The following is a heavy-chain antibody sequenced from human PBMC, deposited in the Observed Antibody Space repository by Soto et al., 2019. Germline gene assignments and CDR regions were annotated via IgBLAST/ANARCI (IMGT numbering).Heavy chain of an antibody. D-gene: IGHD2-21*02. CDR3: AANLVVTATHYYGMDV. CDR1: GHSFTSYW. CDR2: IDPSDSYT. Sequence: PGESLKISCKGSGHSFTSYWISWVRQMPGKGLEWMGRIDPSDSYTNYSPSFQGHVTISADKSISTAYLQWSSLKASDTAMYYCAANLVVTATHYYGMDVWGQGTTVTVSS. J-gene: IGHJ6*02. V-gene: IGHV5-10-1*01.